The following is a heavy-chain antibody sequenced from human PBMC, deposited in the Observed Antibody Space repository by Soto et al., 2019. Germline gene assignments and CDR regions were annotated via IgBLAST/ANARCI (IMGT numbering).Heavy chain of an antibody. J-gene: IGHJ4*02. CDR3: ARHSVTGFGELLYRY. D-gene: IGHD3-10*01. CDR2: IYYSGST. CDR1: GGSISISSYY. Sequence: SDTLSLTCTVSGGSISISSYYWGWILHPPGKGLEWIGSIYYSGSTYYNPSLKSRVTISVDTSKNQFSLKLSSVTAADTAVYYCARHSVTGFGELLYRYWGQGTLVTVSS. V-gene: IGHV4-39*01.